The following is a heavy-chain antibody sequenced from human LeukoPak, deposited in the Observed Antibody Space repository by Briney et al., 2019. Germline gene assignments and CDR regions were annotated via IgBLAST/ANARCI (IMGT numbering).Heavy chain of an antibody. J-gene: IGHJ4*02. CDR1: GSTFSSYS. Sequence: PGGSLRLSCAASGSTFSSYSMNWVRQAPGKGLEWVSYISSSSSTIYYADSVKGRFTISRDNSKNTLYLQMNSLRAEDTAVYYCAVATPYYYDSSGYYPLGYWGQGTLVTVSS. D-gene: IGHD3-22*01. CDR3: AVATPYYYDSSGYYPLGY. V-gene: IGHV3-48*01. CDR2: ISSSSSTI.